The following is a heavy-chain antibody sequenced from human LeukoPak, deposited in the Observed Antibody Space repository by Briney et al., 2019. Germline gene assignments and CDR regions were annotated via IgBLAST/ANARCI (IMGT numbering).Heavy chain of an antibody. D-gene: IGHD4-11*01. J-gene: IGHJ6*02. CDR1: GYTFTGYY. CDR2: INPNSGGS. CDR3: AREIMTTVTTSQNFDYYGMDV. Sequence: ASVKVSCKASGYTFTGYYLHWVRQAPGQGLEWMGWINPNSGGSNYAQKLQGWVTMTRDTSISTAYMELSRLRSDDTAVYYCAREIMTTVTTSQNFDYYGMDVWGQGTTVTVSS. V-gene: IGHV1-2*04.